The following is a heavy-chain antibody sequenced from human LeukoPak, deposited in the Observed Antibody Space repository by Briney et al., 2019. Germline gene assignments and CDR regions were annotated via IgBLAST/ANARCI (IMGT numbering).Heavy chain of an antibody. J-gene: IGHJ4*02. CDR2: INHSGST. CDR1: GGSFSGYY. Sequence: SETLSLTCAVYGGSFSGYYWSWIRQPPGKGLEWIGEINHSGSTNYNPSLKSRVTISVDTSKNQFSLKLSSVTAADTAVYYCARRRGRYYDFWSGYSSGLVYFDCWGQGTLVTVSS. V-gene: IGHV4-34*01. D-gene: IGHD3-3*01. CDR3: ARRRGRYYDFWSGYSSGLVYFDC.